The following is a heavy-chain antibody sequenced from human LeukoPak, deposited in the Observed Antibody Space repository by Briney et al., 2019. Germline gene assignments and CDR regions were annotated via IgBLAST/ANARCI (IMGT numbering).Heavy chain of an antibody. Sequence: GGSLRLSCAASGFTFSSYSLNWVRQAPGKGLEWISYISSSGSNIYYADSIEGRFTISRDNAKNSLYLQMNSLRDEDTAVYYCARTAFDWSQVGGNWFGPWGQGTLVTVSS. J-gene: IGHJ5*02. CDR3: ARTAFDWSQVGGNWFGP. V-gene: IGHV3-48*02. CDR1: GFTFSSYS. CDR2: ISSSGSNI. D-gene: IGHD3-9*01.